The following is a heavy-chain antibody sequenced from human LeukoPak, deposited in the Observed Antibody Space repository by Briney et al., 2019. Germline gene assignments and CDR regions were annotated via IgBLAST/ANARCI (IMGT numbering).Heavy chain of an antibody. J-gene: IGHJ3*02. Sequence: GGSLRLSCAASGFTFSSYSMNWVRQAPGKGLEWVSYISSSSSTIYYADSVKGRFTISRDNAKNSLYLQMNSLRAEDTAVYYCARSLDLKMIVVGARLGAFDIWGQGTMVTVSS. CDR1: GFTFSSYS. CDR2: ISSSSSTI. CDR3: ARSLDLKMIVVGARLGAFDI. D-gene: IGHD3-22*01. V-gene: IGHV3-48*04.